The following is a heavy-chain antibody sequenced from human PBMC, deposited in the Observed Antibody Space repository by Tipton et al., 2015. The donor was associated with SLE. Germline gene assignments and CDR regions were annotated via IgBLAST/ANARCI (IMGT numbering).Heavy chain of an antibody. CDR1: GGSISSYY. D-gene: IGHD4-11*01. Sequence: TLSLTCTVSGGSISSYYWSWIRQPPGKGLAWIGYIYYRGSTNYNPSLKSRVTISVDTSKNQFSLKLSSVTAAATAVYYCARWAGPTVNFDYWGQGTLVTVSS. V-gene: IGHV4-59*01. CDR2: IYYRGST. CDR3: ARWAGPTVNFDY. J-gene: IGHJ4*02.